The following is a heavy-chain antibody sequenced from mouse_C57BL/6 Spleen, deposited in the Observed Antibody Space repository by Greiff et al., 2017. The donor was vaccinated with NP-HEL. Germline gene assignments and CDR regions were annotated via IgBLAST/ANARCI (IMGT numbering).Heavy chain of an antibody. V-gene: IGHV5-17*01. Sequence: EVKLVESGGGLVKPGGSLKLSCAASGFTFSDYGMHWVRQAPEKGLEWVAYISSGSSTIYYADTVKGRFTISRDNAKNTLFLQMTSLRSEDTAMYYCARSWDGDFDYWGKGTTLTVSS. CDR3: ARSWDGDFDY. J-gene: IGHJ2*01. CDR2: ISSGSSTI. D-gene: IGHD4-1*01. CDR1: GFTFSDYG.